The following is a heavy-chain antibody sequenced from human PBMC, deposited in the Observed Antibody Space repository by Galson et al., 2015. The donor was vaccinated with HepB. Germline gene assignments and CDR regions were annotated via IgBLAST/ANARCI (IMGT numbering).Heavy chain of an antibody. D-gene: IGHD2-15*01. CDR2: IYSGGST. J-gene: IGHJ4*02. V-gene: IGHV3-53*01. Sequence: LRLSCAASGFTVSSNYMSWVRQAPGKGLEWVSVIYSGGSTYYADSVKGRFTISRDNSKNTLYLQMNSLRAEDTAVYYCARDRGRSRFDYWGQGTLVTVSS. CDR1: GFTVSSNY. CDR3: ARDRGRSRFDY.